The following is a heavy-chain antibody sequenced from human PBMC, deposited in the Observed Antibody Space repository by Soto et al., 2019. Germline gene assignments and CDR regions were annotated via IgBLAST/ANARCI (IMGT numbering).Heavy chain of an antibody. D-gene: IGHD3-16*01. J-gene: IGHJ5*02. CDR1: GFSLTTRGVG. Sequence: QITLKESGPTLVKPTQTLTLTCTFSGFSLTTRGVGVGWIRQPPGKALECLALIYWDDDKRYSPSLQSRPSITKDTSKNPVVLTMTNVHPVDTATYYCAHIPNYYQYDWFDPWGQGTLVSVSS. CDR2: IYWDDDK. V-gene: IGHV2-5*02. CDR3: AHIPNYYQYDWFDP.